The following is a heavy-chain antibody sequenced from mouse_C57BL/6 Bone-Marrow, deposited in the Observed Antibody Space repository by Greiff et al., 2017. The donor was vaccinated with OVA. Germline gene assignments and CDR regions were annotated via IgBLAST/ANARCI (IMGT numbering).Heavy chain of an antibody. CDR1: GYTFTSYW. V-gene: IGHV1-59*01. D-gene: IGHD2-10*01. CDR3: ASYRPGFAY. Sequence: QLQLQQPGAELVRPGTSVKLSCKASGYTFTSYWMHWVKQRPGQGLEWIGVIDPSDSYTNYNQKFKGKATLTVDTSSSTAYMQLSSLTSEDSAVYYCASYRPGFAYWGQGTLVTVSA. J-gene: IGHJ3*01. CDR2: IDPSDSYT.